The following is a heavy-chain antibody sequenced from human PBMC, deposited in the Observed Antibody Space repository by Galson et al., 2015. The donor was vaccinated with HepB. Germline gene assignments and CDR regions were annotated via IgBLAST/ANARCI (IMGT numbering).Heavy chain of an antibody. CDR2: IKSRIDGGTT. Sequence: SLRLSCASSGFSFSNYGIHWVRQAPGKGLEWVGRIKSRIDGGTTDLAAAVKGRFTMSRDDSKTTVYLHMNSLKTEDTAVYYCTTRYHYTDYWGQGTLVTVSS. J-gene: IGHJ4*02. V-gene: IGHV3-15*01. CDR3: TTRYHYTDY. D-gene: IGHD1-14*01. CDR1: GFSFSNYG.